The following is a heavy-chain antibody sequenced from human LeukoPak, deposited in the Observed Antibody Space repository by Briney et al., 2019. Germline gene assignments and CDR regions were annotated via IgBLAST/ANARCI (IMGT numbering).Heavy chain of an antibody. CDR3: ARGPHYDSSGYYPFDY. Sequence: SQTLSLTFAISGDSVSSNSAAWNWIRQSPSRGLEWLGRTYYRSKWYNDYAVSVKSRITINPDTSKNQFSLQLNSVTPEDTAVYYCARGPHYDSSGYYPFDYWGQGTLVTVSS. CDR2: TYYRSKWYN. J-gene: IGHJ4*02. V-gene: IGHV6-1*01. D-gene: IGHD3-22*01. CDR1: GDSVSSNSAA.